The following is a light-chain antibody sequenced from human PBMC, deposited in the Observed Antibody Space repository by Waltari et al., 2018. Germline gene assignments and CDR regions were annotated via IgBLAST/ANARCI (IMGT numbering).Light chain of an antibody. CDR3: QQYGSSPTT. CDR1: QSVISRY. CDR2: GAS. V-gene: IGKV3-20*01. J-gene: IGKJ4*01. Sequence: ESVLTQSPGTLSLSPGERATLSCRASQSVISRYLAWHQQRPGQAPRLLIYGASTRATGIPDRFSGSGSGTDFTLTISRLEPEDSAVYYCQQYGSSPTTFGGGTKVEIK.